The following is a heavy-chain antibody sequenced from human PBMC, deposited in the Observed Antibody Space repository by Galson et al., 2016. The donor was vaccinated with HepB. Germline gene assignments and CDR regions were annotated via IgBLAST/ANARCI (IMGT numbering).Heavy chain of an antibody. D-gene: IGHD3-22*01. V-gene: IGHV4-39*07. CDR2: MYHSGST. CDR3: ARGQIVVVIPYFDN. Sequence: GWIRQPPGKGLEWIGNMYHSGSTYYNPSLKSRVSISLDTSKNQFSLKLSSVTAADTAVYYCARGQIVVVIPYFDNWGQGTLVTVSS. J-gene: IGHJ4*02.